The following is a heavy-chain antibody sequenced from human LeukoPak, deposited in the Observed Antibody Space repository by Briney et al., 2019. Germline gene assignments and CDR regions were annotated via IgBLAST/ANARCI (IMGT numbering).Heavy chain of an antibody. CDR3: AREGIAAAGRRNWFDP. V-gene: IGHV4-34*01. Sequence: PSETLSLTCAVYGGSFSGYYWSWIRQPPGKGLEWIGEINHSGSTNYNPSLKSRVTIPVDTSKNQFSLKLSSVTAADTAVYYCAREGIAAAGRRNWFDPWGQGTLVTVSS. CDR2: INHSGST. J-gene: IGHJ5*02. CDR1: GGSFSGYY. D-gene: IGHD6-13*01.